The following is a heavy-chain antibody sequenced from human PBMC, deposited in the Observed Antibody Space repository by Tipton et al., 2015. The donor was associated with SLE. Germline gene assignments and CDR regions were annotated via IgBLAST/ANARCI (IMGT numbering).Heavy chain of an antibody. CDR3: ARALEAAAPPDC. CDR1: GGSFSGYY. J-gene: IGHJ4*02. V-gene: IGHV4-34*01. Sequence: TLSLTCAVYGGSFSGYYWSWIRQSPGKGLEWIGEINQSGSTNHNPSLKSRVTISLDTSKNQFSLKLSSVTAADTAVYYCARALEAAAPPDCWGQGTLVTVSS. D-gene: IGHD6-13*01. CDR2: INQSGST.